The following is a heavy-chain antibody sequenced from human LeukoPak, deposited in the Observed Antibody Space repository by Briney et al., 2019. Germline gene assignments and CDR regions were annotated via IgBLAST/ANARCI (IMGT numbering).Heavy chain of an antibody. CDR3: AKDRTATGLLLAGLIDY. CDR2: ITGSGTAT. D-gene: IGHD4-11*01. V-gene: IGHV3-23*01. J-gene: IGHJ4*02. Sequence: GGSLRLSCAASGFSFSNYAMSWVRQAPGKGLGWVSAITGSGTATYYADSVKGRFTISRDNSKNTVYLQMNSLRAEDTALYYCAKDRTATGLLLAGLIDYWGQGTLVTVSS. CDR1: GFSFSNYA.